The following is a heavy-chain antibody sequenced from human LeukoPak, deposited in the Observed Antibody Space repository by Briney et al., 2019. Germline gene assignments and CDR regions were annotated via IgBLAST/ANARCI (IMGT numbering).Heavy chain of an antibody. Sequence: ASVKVSCKASGYSFSSFGITWVRQAPGQGLEWMGWISAYTGNTEYAQKLQGRVTMTTDTSTNTAYMELGSLMSDDTAVYYCARYRLSDSPVNWFDPWGQGTLVTVSS. V-gene: IGHV1-18*01. CDR1: GYSFSSFG. CDR2: ISAYTGNT. CDR3: ARYRLSDSPVNWFDP. D-gene: IGHD3-22*01. J-gene: IGHJ5*02.